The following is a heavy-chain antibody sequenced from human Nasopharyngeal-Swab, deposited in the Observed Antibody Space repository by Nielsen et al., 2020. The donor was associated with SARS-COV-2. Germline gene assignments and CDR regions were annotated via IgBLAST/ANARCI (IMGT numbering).Heavy chain of an antibody. CDR2: INHSGRT. J-gene: IGHJ2*01. D-gene: IGHD6-6*01. CDR1: GGSFSGYS. Sequence: SETLSLTCAVYGGSFSGYSWSWIRQPPGRGLEWNGEINHSGRTNYNPSLKSRVTISVDTSKNQFSLKLSSVTAADTAVYYCARGGGIAARRAVYYFDLWGRGTLVTVSS. V-gene: IGHV4-34*01. CDR3: ARGGGIAARRAVYYFDL.